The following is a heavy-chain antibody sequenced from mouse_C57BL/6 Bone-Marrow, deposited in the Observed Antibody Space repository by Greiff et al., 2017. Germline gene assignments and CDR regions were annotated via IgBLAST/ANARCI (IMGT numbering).Heavy chain of an antibody. CDR1: GFTFSSYG. V-gene: IGHV5-6*01. J-gene: IGHJ4*01. D-gene: IGHD2-5*01. CDR2: ISSGGSYT. Sequence: DVHLVESGGDLVKPGGSLKLSCAASGFTFSSYGMSWVRQTPDKRLEWVATISSGGSYTYYPDSVKGRFTISRDNAKNTLYLQMSSLKSEDTAMYYCARHEDYYSNYDYYAMDYWGQGTSVTVSS. CDR3: ARHEDYYSNYDYYAMDY.